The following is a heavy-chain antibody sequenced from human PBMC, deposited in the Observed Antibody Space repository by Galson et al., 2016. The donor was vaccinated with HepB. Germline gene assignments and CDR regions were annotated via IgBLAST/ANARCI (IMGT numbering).Heavy chain of an antibody. Sequence: SLRLSCAASGFTLSNSATSWVRQAPGKGLEWVSAMSDSGGSTYYVDSVKGRFTISRDNSKNTLYLQMNSLGAEDTAIYYCAVRYSSIWYFQHWGRGTLVSVSS. CDR3: AVRYSSIWYFQH. CDR2: MSDSGGST. J-gene: IGHJ1*01. D-gene: IGHD6-13*01. V-gene: IGHV3-23*01. CDR1: GFTLSNSA.